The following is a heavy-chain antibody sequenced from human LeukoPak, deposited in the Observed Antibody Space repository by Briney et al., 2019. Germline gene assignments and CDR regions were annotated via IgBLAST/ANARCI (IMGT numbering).Heavy chain of an antibody. CDR3: ARVRQTILLSDYFDY. CDR1: GFTFSSYA. V-gene: IGHV3-30*01. Sequence: GGSLRLSCAASGFTFSSYAMHWVRQAPGKGLEWVAVISYDGSNKYYADSVKGRFTISRDNPKNTLYLQMNSLRAEDTAVYYCARVRQTILLSDYFDYWGQGTLVTVSS. J-gene: IGHJ4*02. CDR2: ISYDGSNK. D-gene: IGHD2-21*01.